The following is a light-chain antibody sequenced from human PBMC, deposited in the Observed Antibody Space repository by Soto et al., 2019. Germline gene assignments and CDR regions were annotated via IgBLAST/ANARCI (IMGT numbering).Light chain of an antibody. Sequence: QSVLTQPPSASGSPGQSVTISCTGTKNDIGVYDFVSWYQHHPGKAPRLIIYEVVQRPSGVPDRFSGSKSGNTASLTVSELQAADEADYFCKSYAGSNTYVFGSGTKVDRP. V-gene: IGLV2-8*01. CDR3: KSYAGSNTYV. CDR2: EVV. CDR1: KNDIGVYDF. J-gene: IGLJ1*01.